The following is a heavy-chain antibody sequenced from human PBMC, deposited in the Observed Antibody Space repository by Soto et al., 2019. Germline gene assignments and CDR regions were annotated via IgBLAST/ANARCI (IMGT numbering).Heavy chain of an antibody. CDR3: ARAAANGGSYYYYYYGMDV. CDR2: INPNSGGT. D-gene: IGHD1-26*01. J-gene: IGHJ6*02. V-gene: IGHV1-2*04. Sequence: ALVKVSCKAAGYTFTGCYLHWVRHASGQRLEWMGWINPNSGGTNYAQKFQGWVTMTRDTSISTAYMELSRLRSDDTAVYYCARAAANGGSYYYYYYGMDVWGQGTTVTVSS. CDR1: GYTFTGCY.